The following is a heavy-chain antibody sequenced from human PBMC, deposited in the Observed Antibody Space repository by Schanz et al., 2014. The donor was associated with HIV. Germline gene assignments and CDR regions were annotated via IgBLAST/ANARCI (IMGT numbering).Heavy chain of an antibody. J-gene: IGHJ6*02. CDR2: ISGSGGSP. CDR1: GLSFSTSM. D-gene: IGHD2-21*02. Sequence: EVQILESGGGLVQPGGSLRLSCVVSGLSFSTSMMNWVRQVPGKGLEWVSGISGSGGSPVYAGSVKGRFVISRDNSKNTLYLQMNSLRAEDTAVYYCARDRMTANWKNGMDVWGQGTTVTVSS. V-gene: IGHV3-23*01. CDR3: ARDRMTANWKNGMDV.